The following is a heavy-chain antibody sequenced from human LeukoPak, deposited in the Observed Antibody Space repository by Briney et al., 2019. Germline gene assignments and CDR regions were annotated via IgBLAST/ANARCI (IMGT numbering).Heavy chain of an antibody. CDR1: GGSISSGSYY. Sequence: PSQTLSLTCTVSGGSISSGSYYWSWIRQPAGKGLEWIGRIYTSGSTNYNPSLKSRVTISVDTSKNQFSLKLSSVTAADTAVYYCARDRYYDILTGYYRAYYYYYYMDVWGKGTRSPSP. D-gene: IGHD3-9*01. V-gene: IGHV4-61*02. CDR2: IYTSGST. CDR3: ARDRYYDILTGYYRAYYYYYYMDV. J-gene: IGHJ6*03.